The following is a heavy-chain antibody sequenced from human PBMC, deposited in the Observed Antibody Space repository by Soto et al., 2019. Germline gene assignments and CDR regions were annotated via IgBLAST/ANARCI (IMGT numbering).Heavy chain of an antibody. CDR3: VRDSSGFL. CDR2: INTDGSSI. D-gene: IGHD3-22*01. V-gene: IGHV3-74*01. J-gene: IGHJ2*01. CDR1: GFTFSSSW. Sequence: HPGGSLRLSCEASGFTFSSSWMYWVRQVPGKGLVWVSRINTDGSSIGYADSVKGRFTISRDNAKSTLYLQMNSLRAEDTALYYSVRDSSGFLWGRGTLVTVSS.